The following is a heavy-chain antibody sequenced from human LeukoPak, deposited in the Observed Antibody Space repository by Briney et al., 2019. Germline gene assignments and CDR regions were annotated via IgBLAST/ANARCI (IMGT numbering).Heavy chain of an antibody. V-gene: IGHV4-30-4*08. CDR2: IYYSGST. J-gene: IGHJ3*02. D-gene: IGHD4-17*01. Sequence: SQTLSLTCTVSGVSMSSGAFYWSWIRQHPGKCLEWITNIYYSGSTYYNPSIKSRVTISVDRSKNQFSLKLTSVTAADTAVYYCARAFPFDDYGDPDAFDIWGQGTMVTVSS. CDR1: GVSMSSGAFY. CDR3: ARAFPFDDYGDPDAFDI.